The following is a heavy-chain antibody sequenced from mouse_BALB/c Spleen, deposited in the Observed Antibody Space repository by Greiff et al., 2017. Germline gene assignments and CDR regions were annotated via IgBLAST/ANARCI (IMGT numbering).Heavy chain of an antibody. J-gene: IGHJ4*01. CDR2: ISYSGST. D-gene: IGHD1-1*02. Sequence: VQLKESGPSLVKPSQTLSLTCSVTGDSITSGYWNWIRKFPGNKLEYMGYISYSGSTYYNPSLKSRISITRDTSKNQYYLQLNSVTTEDTATYYCARYVLWSYYYAMDYWGQGTSVTVSS. CDR3: ARYVLWSYYYAMDY. V-gene: IGHV3-8*02. CDR1: GDSITSGY.